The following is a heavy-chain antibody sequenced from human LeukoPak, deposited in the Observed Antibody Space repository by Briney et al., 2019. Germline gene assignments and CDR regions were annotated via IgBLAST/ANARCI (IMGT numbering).Heavy chain of an antibody. V-gene: IGHV3-30-3*01. CDR3: AKDLRSPGMDV. CDR1: GFTFSSYA. Sequence: PGGSLRLSCAASGFTFSSYAMHWVRQAPGKGLEWVAVISYDGSNKYYADSVKGRFTISRDNSKNTLYLQMNSLRAEDTAVYYCAKDLRSPGMDVWGQGTTVTVSS. D-gene: IGHD3-10*01. J-gene: IGHJ6*02. CDR2: ISYDGSNK.